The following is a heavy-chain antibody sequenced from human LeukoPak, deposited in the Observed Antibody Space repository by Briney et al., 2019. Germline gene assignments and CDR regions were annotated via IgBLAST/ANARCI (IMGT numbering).Heavy chain of an antibody. CDR2: IIPIFGTA. J-gene: IGHJ4*02. D-gene: IGHD3-9*01. CDR1: GYTFISYA. Sequence: SVKVSCKASGYTFISYAISWVRQAPGQGLEWMGGIIPIFGTANYAQKFQGRVTITSDESTSTAYMELSSLRSEDTAVYYCARAGPEGYFDWLSSPFDYWGQGTLVTVSS. V-gene: IGHV1-69*13. CDR3: ARAGPEGYFDWLSSPFDY.